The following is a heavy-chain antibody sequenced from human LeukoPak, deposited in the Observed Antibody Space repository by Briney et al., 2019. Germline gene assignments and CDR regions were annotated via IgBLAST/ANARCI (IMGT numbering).Heavy chain of an antibody. CDR1: GYTFTSYD. CDR3: ARGPPNWGYDY. V-gene: IGHV1-8*01. Sequence: PGASVKVSCKASGYTFTSYDFNWVRQATGQRPEWMGWMSPNSGDTGYAQKFQDRVTMTRNTSISTAYMELSSLRSDDTAVYYCARGPPNWGYDYWGLGTLVTVSS. J-gene: IGHJ4*02. D-gene: IGHD7-27*01. CDR2: MSPNSGDT.